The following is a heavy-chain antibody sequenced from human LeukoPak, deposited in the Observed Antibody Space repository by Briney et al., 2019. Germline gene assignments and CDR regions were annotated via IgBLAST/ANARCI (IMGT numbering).Heavy chain of an antibody. Sequence: SETLSLTCNVSGGSISSYYWSWIRQPPGKGLEWIGYVYYSGSTNYNPSLKSRVTISVDTSKNQFSLRLSSVTAADTAVYYCTRQRSYWYFDLWGRGTLATVSS. CDR2: VYYSGST. J-gene: IGHJ2*01. CDR1: GGSISSYY. V-gene: IGHV4-59*08. CDR3: TRQRSYWYFDL.